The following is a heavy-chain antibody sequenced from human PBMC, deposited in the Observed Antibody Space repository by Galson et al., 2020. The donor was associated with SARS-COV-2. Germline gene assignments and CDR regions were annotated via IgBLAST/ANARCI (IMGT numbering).Heavy chain of an antibody. J-gene: IGHJ6*02. Sequence: GGSLRLSCAASGFTFSSYWMHWVRQAPGKGLVWVSRINSDGSSTSYADSVKGRFTISRDNAKNTLYRQMNSLRAEDTAVYYCARTIEETYYYDSSGYYYRSYYYYGMDVWGQGTTVTVSS. CDR2: INSDGSST. V-gene: IGHV3-74*01. CDR3: ARTIEETYYYDSSGYYYRSYYYYGMDV. CDR1: GFTFSSYW. D-gene: IGHD3-22*01.